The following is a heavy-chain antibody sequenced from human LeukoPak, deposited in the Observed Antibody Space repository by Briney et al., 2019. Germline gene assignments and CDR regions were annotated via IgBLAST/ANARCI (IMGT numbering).Heavy chain of an antibody. J-gene: IGHJ4*02. Sequence: GGSLRLSCAASGFTFSSYAMHWVRQAPGKGLEWVAVISYDGSNKYYADSVKGRFTISRDNSKNTLYLQMNSLRAEDTAVYYCAREKGYDYVWGSYRTQYYFDYWGQGTLVTVSS. CDR3: AREKGYDYVWGSYRTQYYFDY. CDR1: GFTFSSYA. CDR2: ISYDGSNK. D-gene: IGHD3-16*02. V-gene: IGHV3-30-3*01.